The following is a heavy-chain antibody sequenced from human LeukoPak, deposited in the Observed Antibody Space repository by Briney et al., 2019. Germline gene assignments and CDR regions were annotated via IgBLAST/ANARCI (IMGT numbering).Heavy chain of an antibody. Sequence: ASVKISCKASGYTFTNFDINWVRQAPGQGLEWMGWMNPVSGNAGSAQKFQGRVTLTTDESTSTAYMDLTSLGSEDTAVYYCARGNYWSEFDHWGQGTLVTVSS. D-gene: IGHD1-7*01. CDR1: GYTFTNFD. CDR2: MNPVSGNA. J-gene: IGHJ4*02. CDR3: ARGNYWSEFDH. V-gene: IGHV1-8*01.